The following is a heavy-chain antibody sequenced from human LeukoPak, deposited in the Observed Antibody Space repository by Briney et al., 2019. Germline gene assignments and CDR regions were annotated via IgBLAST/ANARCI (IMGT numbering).Heavy chain of an antibody. CDR2: IYYSGST. D-gene: IGHD4-17*01. CDR1: GGSISSYY. V-gene: IGHV4-59*01. Sequence: PSETLSLTCTVSGGSISSYYWSWIRQPPGKGREWIGYIYYSGSTNYNPSLKSRVTISVDTSKNQFSLKLSSVTAADTAVYYCARDAATVTNRNAFDIWGQGTMVTVSS. CDR3: ARDAATVTNRNAFDI. J-gene: IGHJ3*02.